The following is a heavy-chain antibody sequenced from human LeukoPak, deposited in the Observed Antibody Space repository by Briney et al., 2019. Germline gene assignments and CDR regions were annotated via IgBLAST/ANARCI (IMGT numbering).Heavy chain of an antibody. CDR3: ASKHGAFDY. V-gene: IGHV3-21*01. D-gene: IGHD4-17*01. CDR1: GFTFSSYS. CDR2: ISSRSSYI. J-gene: IGHJ4*02. Sequence: GGSLRLSCAASGFTFSSYSMNWVRQAPGKGLEWVSSISSRSSYIYYADSVKGRFTISRDNAKNSLYLQTNSLRAEDTAVYYCASKHGAFDYWGQGTLVTVSS.